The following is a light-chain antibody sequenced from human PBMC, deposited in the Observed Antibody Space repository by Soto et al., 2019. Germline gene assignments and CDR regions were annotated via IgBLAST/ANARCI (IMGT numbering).Light chain of an antibody. CDR2: EAS. CDR1: STDFVSYNR. Sequence: QSVLTQPPSVSGPPGQLVTISCTGTSTDFVSYNRVSWYQQPPGTAPKLIIYEASNRPSGVPDRFSGSKSGNTASLTISGLQAADEADYYCSLYTSENTYVFGTGTKVTVL. CDR3: SLYTSENTYV. V-gene: IGLV2-18*01. J-gene: IGLJ1*01.